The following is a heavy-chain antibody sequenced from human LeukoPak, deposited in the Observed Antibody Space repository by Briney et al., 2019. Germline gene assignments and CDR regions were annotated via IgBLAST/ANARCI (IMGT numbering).Heavy chain of an antibody. Sequence: SETLSLTCTVSGGSISSYYWSWIRQPAGKGLEWIGEINHSGGTNYNPSLKSRVTISVDTSKNQFSLKLSSVTAADTAVYYCASWGSSTSSFDYWGQGTLVTVSS. D-gene: IGHD2-2*01. CDR1: GGSISSYY. J-gene: IGHJ4*02. CDR3: ASWGSSTSSFDY. CDR2: INHSGGT. V-gene: IGHV4-34*01.